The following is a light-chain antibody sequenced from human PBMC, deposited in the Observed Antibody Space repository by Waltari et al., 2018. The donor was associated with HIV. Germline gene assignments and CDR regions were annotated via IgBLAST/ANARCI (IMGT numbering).Light chain of an antibody. Sequence: QSALTQPASVSGSPGQSITISCTGTSSDVGGYNYVSWYQQHPGKAPKLMIYEVSNRPSGGSDRFSGSKSGNTASLTISGLQAADEGDYYCSSYTSSTILAFGEGTKLTVL. CDR1: SSDVGGYNY. CDR2: EVS. J-gene: IGLJ2*01. V-gene: IGLV2-14*01. CDR3: SSYTSSTILA.